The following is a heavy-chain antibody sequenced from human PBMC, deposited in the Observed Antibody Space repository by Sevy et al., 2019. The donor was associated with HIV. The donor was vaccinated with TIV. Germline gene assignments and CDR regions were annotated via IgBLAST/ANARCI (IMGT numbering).Heavy chain of an antibody. CDR2: VYYTGGT. CDR3: ARRNDFDI. J-gene: IGHJ3*02. V-gene: IGHV4-59*08. Sequence: SETLSLTCTVSGGSINSDHWNWIRQPPGKGLEWIGYVYYTGGTNYNPSLKNRVTISVDRTTNQFYLKLTSVTAADTAVYYCARRNDFDIWGQGTMVTVSS. CDR1: GGSINSDH.